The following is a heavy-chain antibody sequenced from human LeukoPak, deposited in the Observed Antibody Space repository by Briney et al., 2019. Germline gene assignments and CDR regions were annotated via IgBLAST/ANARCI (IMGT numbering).Heavy chain of an antibody. V-gene: IGHV3-7*01. Sequence: QTGGSLRLSCAASGFTLSSYWMTWVRQAPGKGLERVANIKLDVSETYYVDSVRGRFTISRDNTKNSLYLQMDSLRAEDTAVYYCARKGNAFDFWGQGTMVTVSS. CDR3: ARKGNAFDF. D-gene: IGHD3-10*01. CDR1: GFTLSSYW. J-gene: IGHJ3*01. CDR2: IKLDVSET.